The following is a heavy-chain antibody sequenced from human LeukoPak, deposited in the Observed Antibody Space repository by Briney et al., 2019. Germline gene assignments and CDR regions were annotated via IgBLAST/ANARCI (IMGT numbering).Heavy chain of an antibody. V-gene: IGHV3-20*04. CDR3: ARVGSGWSRGAFDI. CDR2: INWNGGST. CDR1: GFTFDDYG. Sequence: GXXLRLSCAASGFTFDDYGMSWVRQVPGKGLEWVSGINWNGGSTVYADSVKGRFTISRDNAKNSLYLQMNSLRAEDTALYYCARVGSGWSRGAFDIWGQGTMVTVSS. D-gene: IGHD6-19*01. J-gene: IGHJ3*02.